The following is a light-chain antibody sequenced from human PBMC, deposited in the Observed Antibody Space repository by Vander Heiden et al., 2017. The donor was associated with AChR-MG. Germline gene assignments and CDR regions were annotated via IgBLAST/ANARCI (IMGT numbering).Light chain of an antibody. CDR3: SSYTTSITWV. V-gene: IGLV2-14*01. Sequence: QSALTQPDSASGSPGQSITISCTGTSRDVGAFNYVSWYQQHPGKAPKLMVYDVSARPSGVSNRFSGSKSGDTASLTISGLQAEDEADYYCSSYTTSITWVFGGGTKLTVL. CDR1: SRDVGAFNY. J-gene: IGLJ3*02. CDR2: DVS.